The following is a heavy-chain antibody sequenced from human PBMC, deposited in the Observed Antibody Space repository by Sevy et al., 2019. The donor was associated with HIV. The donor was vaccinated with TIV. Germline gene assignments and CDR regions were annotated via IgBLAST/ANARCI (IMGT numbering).Heavy chain of an antibody. Sequence: ASVKVSCRASGYTFTSYHMHWVRQAPGQGLEWMGIINPSGGSTKYAQKFQGRVTITRDKSTSTVYMELSSLKSVDTAVYFCARGYGSLDYWGPGTPVTVSS. J-gene: IGHJ4*02. CDR2: INPSGGST. CDR1: GYTFTSYH. CDR3: ARGYGSLDY. V-gene: IGHV1-46*01. D-gene: IGHD2-15*01.